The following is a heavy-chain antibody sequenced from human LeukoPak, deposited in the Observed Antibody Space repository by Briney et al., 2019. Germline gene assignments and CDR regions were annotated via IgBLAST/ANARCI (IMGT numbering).Heavy chain of an antibody. CDR3: ARHGGDFWSGYRLFDY. J-gene: IGHJ4*02. Sequence: KASETLSLTCTVSGGSISSSSYYWGWIRQPPGKGLEWIGSIYYSGSTYYNPSLKSRVTISVDTSKNQFSLKLSSVTAADTAVYYCARHGGDFWSGYRLFDYWGQGTLVTVSS. D-gene: IGHD3-3*01. CDR1: GGSISSSSYY. CDR2: IYYSGST. V-gene: IGHV4-39*01.